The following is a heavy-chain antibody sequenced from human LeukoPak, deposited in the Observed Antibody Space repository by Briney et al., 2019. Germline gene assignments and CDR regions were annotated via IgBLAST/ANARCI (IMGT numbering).Heavy chain of an antibody. D-gene: IGHD2-2*01. V-gene: IGHV4-34*01. CDR1: GGPFSGYY. J-gene: IGHJ3*02. CDR3: ARDVPQDAFDI. Sequence: SETLSLTCAVYGGPFSGYYWSWIRQPPGKGLEWIGEINHSGSTNYNPSLKSRVTISVDTSKNQFSLKLSSVTAADTAVYYCARDVPQDAFDIWGQGTMVTVSS. CDR2: INHSGST.